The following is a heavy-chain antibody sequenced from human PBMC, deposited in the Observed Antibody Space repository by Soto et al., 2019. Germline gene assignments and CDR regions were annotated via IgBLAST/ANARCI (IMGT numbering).Heavy chain of an antibody. CDR1: GYTFTSYG. CDR3: ARDPLAYCGGDCYSSWYFDR. V-gene: IGHV1-18*04. Sequence: QVQLVQSGAEVKKPGASVKVSCKASGYTFTSYGISWVRQAPGQGLEWMGWISAYNGNTNYAQKLQGRVTMTTDTSTSTAYMELRSLRSDDTAVYYCARDPLAYCGGDCYSSWYFDRWGRGTLVTVSS. J-gene: IGHJ2*01. D-gene: IGHD2-21*02. CDR2: ISAYNGNT.